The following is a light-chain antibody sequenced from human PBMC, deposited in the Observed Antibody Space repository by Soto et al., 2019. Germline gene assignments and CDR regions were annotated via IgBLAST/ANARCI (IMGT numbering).Light chain of an antibody. V-gene: IGKV3-20*01. CDR1: QSVGSY. CDR3: QQYGGSPRT. Sequence: EIVLTQSPGTLSLSPGERATLSCRASQSVGSYLAWYQQKPGQAPRLLIYGASIRATGIPDRFRGSGSGTDFTLTLSRLEPEDFAVYYCQQYGGSPRTFGQGTKLEIK. J-gene: IGKJ2*01. CDR2: GAS.